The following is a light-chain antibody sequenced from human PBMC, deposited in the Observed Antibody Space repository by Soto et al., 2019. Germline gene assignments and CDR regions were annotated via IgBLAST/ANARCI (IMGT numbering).Light chain of an antibody. Sequence: EIVLTQSPATLSLSPGERATLSCRASQSVTNSLAWFQQKSGQAPRLLIYDTFTRATGIPARFSGSGSGTAFTLTISSLEPEDFAVYYCQLLYNWPPLFTFGRGTKVDIK. V-gene: IGKV3-11*01. J-gene: IGKJ3*01. CDR2: DTF. CDR1: QSVTNS. CDR3: QLLYNWPPLFT.